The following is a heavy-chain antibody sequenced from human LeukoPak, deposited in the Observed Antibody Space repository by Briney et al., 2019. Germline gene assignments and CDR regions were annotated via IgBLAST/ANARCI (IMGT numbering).Heavy chain of an antibody. J-gene: IGHJ4*02. CDR3: AKGSITVFGVVSY. D-gene: IGHD3-3*01. CDR1: GFTFSSYS. CDR2: IRYDGSNK. Sequence: TGGSLRLSCAASGFTFSSYSMNWVRQAPGKGLEWVAFIRYDGSNKYYADSVKGRFTISRDNSKNTLYLQMNSLRAEDTAVYYCAKGSITVFGVVSYWGQGTLVTVSS. V-gene: IGHV3-30*02.